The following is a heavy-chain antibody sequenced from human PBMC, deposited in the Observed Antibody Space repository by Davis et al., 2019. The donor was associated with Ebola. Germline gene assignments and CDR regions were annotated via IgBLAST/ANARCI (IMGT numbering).Heavy chain of an antibody. CDR1: GFSFSSYW. V-gene: IGHV3-74*01. CDR2: IDGAGSLS. Sequence: PGGSLRLSCAVSGFSFSSYWMHWVRQGPGKGLVWVARIDGAGSLSSYADSVKGRVIISRDNARNTLYLQMSSLRADDTAVYYCAREGTYTSDAFDLWGQGTMVTVTS. J-gene: IGHJ3*01. D-gene: IGHD3-10*01. CDR3: AREGTYTSDAFDL.